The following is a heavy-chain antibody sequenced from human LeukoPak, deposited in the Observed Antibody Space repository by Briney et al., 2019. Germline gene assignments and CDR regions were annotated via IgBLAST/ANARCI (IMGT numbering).Heavy chain of an antibody. CDR1: GGSISSGGYY. Sequence: SQALSLTCTVSGGSISSGGYYWSWIRQPPGKGLEWIGYIYHSGSTYYNPSLKSRVTISVDRSKNQFSLKLSSVTAADTAVYYCAGDLLPSTSIYYMDVWGKGTTVTVSS. CDR3: AGDLLPSTSIYYMDV. CDR2: IYHSGST. J-gene: IGHJ6*03. V-gene: IGHV4-30-2*01. D-gene: IGHD2-2*01.